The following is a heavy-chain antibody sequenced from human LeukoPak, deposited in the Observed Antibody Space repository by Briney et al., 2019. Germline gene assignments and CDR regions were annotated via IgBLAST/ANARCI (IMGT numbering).Heavy chain of an antibody. V-gene: IGHV3-21*01. CDR1: GFTSSNDN. J-gene: IGHJ4*02. CDR2: ISSTSSYI. Sequence: GGSLRLSCAASGFTSSNDNFYWVRQAPGKGLEWVSSISSTSSYIYYADSMKGRFTISRDNSKNTLYLQMNSLRAEDTAVYYCARDRCSSTSCYSGAVGYYFDYWGQGTLVTVSS. CDR3: ARDRCSSTSCYSGAVGYYFDY. D-gene: IGHD2-2*01.